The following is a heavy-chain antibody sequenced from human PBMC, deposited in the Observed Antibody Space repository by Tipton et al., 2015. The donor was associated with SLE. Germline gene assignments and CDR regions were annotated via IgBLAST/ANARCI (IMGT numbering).Heavy chain of an antibody. CDR2: ISGSGGST. D-gene: IGHD4-17*01. CDR1: GFTFSSYA. CDR3: AKSPGTTVKTGYYYYYGMDV. V-gene: IGHV3-23*01. J-gene: IGHJ6*02. Sequence: LRLSCAASGFTFSSYAMSWVRQAPGKGLEWVSAISGSGGSTYYADSVKGRFTISRDNSKNTLYLQMNSLRAEDTAVYYCAKSPGTTVKTGYYYYYGMDVWGQGTTVTVSS.